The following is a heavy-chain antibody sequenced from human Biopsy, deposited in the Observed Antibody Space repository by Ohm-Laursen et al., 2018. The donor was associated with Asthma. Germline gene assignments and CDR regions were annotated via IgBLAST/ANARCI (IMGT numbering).Heavy chain of an antibody. D-gene: IGHD2-15*01. CDR2: ISYSGST. Sequence: SQTLSLTCTVSGGSVSSGSYYWNWTRQPPGKGLARVSYISYSGSTDYNHSLKSRLTISMDTSKNQFSLKLSSVTAADTAVYYCARVPTTLRYFDLWGRGTLVTVSS. CDR1: GGSVSSGSYY. CDR3: ARVPTTLRYFDL. J-gene: IGHJ2*01. V-gene: IGHV4-61*01.